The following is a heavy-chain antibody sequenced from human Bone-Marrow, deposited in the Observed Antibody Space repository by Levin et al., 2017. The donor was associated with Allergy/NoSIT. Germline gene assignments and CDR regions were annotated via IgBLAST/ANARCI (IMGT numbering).Heavy chain of an antibody. V-gene: IGHV3-30*02. CDR1: GFTFSNHA. Sequence: SCVASGFTFSNHAMHWVRQAPGKGLEWVALISYDGTNEYYLDSVKGRFTISRDNSQNTLYLQMHSLRVEDTALYYCAKVEAVDSTSWYYGSRKYFFDSWGQGALVAVSS. J-gene: IGHJ4*02. D-gene: IGHD2-2*01. CDR2: ISYDGTNE. CDR3: AKVEAVDSTSWYYGSRKYFFDS.